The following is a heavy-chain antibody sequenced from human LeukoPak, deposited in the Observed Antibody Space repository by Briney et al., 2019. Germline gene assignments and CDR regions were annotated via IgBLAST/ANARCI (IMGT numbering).Heavy chain of an antibody. Sequence: ASVKVSCKASGYTFGTYGINWVRQAPRQGLEWMGWISTYNGDTKYAQKVQDRVTMTTDTSTNTAYMELRSLRSDDTAVYYCARDVLQLRFDFWGQGTLVTVSS. J-gene: IGHJ4*02. CDR2: ISTYNGDT. D-gene: IGHD6-13*01. V-gene: IGHV1-18*01. CDR3: ARDVLQLRFDF. CDR1: GYTFGTYG.